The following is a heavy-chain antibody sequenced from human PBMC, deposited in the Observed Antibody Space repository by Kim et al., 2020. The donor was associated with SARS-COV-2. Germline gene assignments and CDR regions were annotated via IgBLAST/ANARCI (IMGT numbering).Heavy chain of an antibody. CDR2: IYSGGSST. Sequence: GGSLRLSCAASGFTFSSYAMSWVRQAPGKGLEWVSVIYSGGSSTYYADSVKGRFTISRDNSKNTLYLQMNSLRAEDTAVYYCAKDAYCGGDCYSTAENLYYYYYYGMDVWGQGTTVTVSS. CDR1: GFTFSSYA. V-gene: IGHV3-23*03. J-gene: IGHJ6*02. CDR3: AKDAYCGGDCYSTAENLYYYYYYGMDV. D-gene: IGHD2-21*02.